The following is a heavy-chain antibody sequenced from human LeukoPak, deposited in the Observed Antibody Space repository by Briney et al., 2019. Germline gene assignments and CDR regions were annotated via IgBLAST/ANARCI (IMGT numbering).Heavy chain of an antibody. CDR1: GYTFTSYG. CDR2: ISAYNGNT. V-gene: IGHV1-18*01. J-gene: IGHJ4*02. CDR3: ARGRFYDSRGYYGRPFDY. D-gene: IGHD3-22*01. Sequence: GASVKVSCKASGYTFTSYGISWVRQAPGQVLEWMGWISAYNGNTNYPQKLQGRVTMTTDTSTSTSYMELKSLRSDDTAVYYCARGRFYDSRGYYGRPFDYWGQGTLVTVSS.